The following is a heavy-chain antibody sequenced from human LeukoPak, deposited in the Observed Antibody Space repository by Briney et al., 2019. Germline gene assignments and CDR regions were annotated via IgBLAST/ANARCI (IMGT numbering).Heavy chain of an antibody. Sequence: PGRSLRLSYAASGFTFSSYSMNCVRQAPCKGLEWGSYISSSSSTIYYADAVKARFTISRDNAKNSLYLQMNSLRAEDTAVYYCARTLAPTYYYDSSGYYFVNYWGQGTLVTVSS. J-gene: IGHJ4*02. CDR1: GFTFSSYS. V-gene: IGHV3-48*01. CDR3: ARTLAPTYYYDSSGYYFVNY. D-gene: IGHD3-22*01. CDR2: ISSSSSTI.